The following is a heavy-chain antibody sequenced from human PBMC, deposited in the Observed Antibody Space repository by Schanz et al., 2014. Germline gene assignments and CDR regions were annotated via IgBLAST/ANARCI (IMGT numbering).Heavy chain of an antibody. V-gene: IGHV3-21*01. J-gene: IGHJ4*02. Sequence: EVQLVESGGGLVKPGDSLRLSCAASGFTFSSYTMKWVRQAPGKGLEWVSSISSTSTYLYYADSVKGRFTISRDSARTPLYLQMSSLRAEATAVYYCARGTPFLCDYWGQGTLVTVSS. CDR2: ISSTSTYL. CDR3: ARGTPFLCDY. D-gene: IGHD3-16*01. CDR1: GFTFSSYT.